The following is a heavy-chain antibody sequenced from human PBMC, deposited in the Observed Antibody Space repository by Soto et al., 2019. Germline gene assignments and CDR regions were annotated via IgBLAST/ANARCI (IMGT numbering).Heavy chain of an antibody. J-gene: IGHJ6*02. D-gene: IGHD3-10*01. CDR3: ARDDYYGSGRSDYYYYGMDV. V-gene: IGHV3-7*01. Sequence: EVQLVESGGGLVHPGGSLRLSCAASGFTLSTYWMSWVRQAPGKGLEWVANIKQDGSEKYYVDSVKGRFTVSRDNAKNSLYRQMNSLRAEASAVYYCARDDYYGSGRSDYYYYGMDVWGQGTTVTVSS. CDR1: GFTLSTYW. CDR2: IKQDGSEK.